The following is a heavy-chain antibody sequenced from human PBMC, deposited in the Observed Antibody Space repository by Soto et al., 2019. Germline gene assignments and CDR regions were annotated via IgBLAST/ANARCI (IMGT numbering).Heavy chain of an antibody. Sequence: SETLSLTCAVYGGSFSGYYWSWIRQPPGKGLEWIGEINHSGSTNYNPSLKSRVTISVDTSKNQFSLKLSSVTAADMAVYYCARGGIPLTFGGVIVIGYFDYWGQGTLVTVSS. V-gene: IGHV4-34*01. CDR2: INHSGST. D-gene: IGHD3-16*02. J-gene: IGHJ4*02. CDR1: GGSFSGYY. CDR3: ARGGIPLTFGGVIVIGYFDY.